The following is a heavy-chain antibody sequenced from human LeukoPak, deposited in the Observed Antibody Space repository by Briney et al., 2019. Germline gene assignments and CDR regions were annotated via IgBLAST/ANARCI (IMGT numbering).Heavy chain of an antibody. CDR2: ISSSGSTI. J-gene: IGHJ4*02. D-gene: IGHD3-22*01. CDR3: ARTDYYDSSGYYRNFDY. CDR1: GFTFSSYE. Sequence: GGSLRLSCAASGFTFSSYEMNWVRQAPGQGLEWDSYISSSGSTIYYADSVKGRFTISRDNAKNSLYLQMNSLRAEDTAVYYCARTDYYDSSGYYRNFDYWGQGTLVTVSS. V-gene: IGHV3-48*03.